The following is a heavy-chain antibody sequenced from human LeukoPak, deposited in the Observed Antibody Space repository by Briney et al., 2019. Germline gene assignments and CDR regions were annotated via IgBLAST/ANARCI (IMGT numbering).Heavy chain of an antibody. V-gene: IGHV3-74*01. Sequence: GGSLRLSCAASGFPFSSYWMHWVRQAPGKGLLWVARINGDGSITAYADSVKGRFTISRDNAENTLYLQMNSLRVEDTAVYHCASDFPYYGMDVWGQGTTVTVSS. J-gene: IGHJ6*02. CDR1: GFPFSSYW. CDR3: ASDFPYYGMDV. CDR2: INGDGSIT.